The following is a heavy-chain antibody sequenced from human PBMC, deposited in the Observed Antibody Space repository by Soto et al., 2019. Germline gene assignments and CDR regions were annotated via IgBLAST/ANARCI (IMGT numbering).Heavy chain of an antibody. V-gene: IGHV3-74*01. CDR3: ARDPAPIGWYDY. CDR1: GFTFSNYW. Sequence: GGSLRLSCAASGFTFSNYWMHWVRQVPGKGLVWVSRINSDGSSRSHADSVKGRFTISRDNAKNTLYLQMNSLRVEDTAVYYCARDPAPIGWYDYWGQGILVTVSS. CDR2: INSDGSSR. D-gene: IGHD6-19*01. J-gene: IGHJ4*02.